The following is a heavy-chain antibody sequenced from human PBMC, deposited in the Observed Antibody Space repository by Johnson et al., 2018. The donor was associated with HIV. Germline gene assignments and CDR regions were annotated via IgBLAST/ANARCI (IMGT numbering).Heavy chain of an antibody. D-gene: IGHD6-19*01. CDR2: IKSKTDGGTT. J-gene: IGHJ3*02. Sequence: MQLVESGGGLVQPGGSLRLSCVASGFSFIDYAMIWVRQAPGTGLEWVGRIKSKTDGGTTDYAAPVKGRFTISRDDSKNTLYLQMNSLRAEDTAVYYCARDGWGSRGWDDAFDIWGQGTMVTVSS. V-gene: IGHV3-15*01. CDR1: GFSFIDYA. CDR3: ARDGWGSRGWDDAFDI.